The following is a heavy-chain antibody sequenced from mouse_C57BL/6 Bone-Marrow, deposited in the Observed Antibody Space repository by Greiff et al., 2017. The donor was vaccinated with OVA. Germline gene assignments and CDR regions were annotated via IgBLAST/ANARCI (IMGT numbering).Heavy chain of an antibody. V-gene: IGHV1-82*01. CDR1: GYAFSSSW. CDR3: ARQVFDY. Sequence: QVQLQQSGPELVKPGASVKISCKASGYAFSSSWMNWVKQRPGKGLEWIGRIYPGDGDTNYNGKFKGKATLTADKSSSTAYMQLSSLTSADSAVYFYARQVFDYWGQGTTLTVSS. CDR2: IYPGDGDT. J-gene: IGHJ2*01.